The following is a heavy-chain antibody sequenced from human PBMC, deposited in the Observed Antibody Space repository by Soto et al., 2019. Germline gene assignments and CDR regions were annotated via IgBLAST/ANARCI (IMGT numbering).Heavy chain of an antibody. V-gene: IGHV1-18*01. CDR3: ARTINIAAAGSSWFDP. D-gene: IGHD6-13*01. Sequence: GASVKVSCKASGYTFTSYGISWVRQSPGQGLEWMGWISAYNGNTNYAQKLQGRVTMTTDTSTSTAYMELRSLRSDDTAVYYCARTINIAAAGSSWFDPWGQGTLVTVSS. CDR1: GYTFTSYG. CDR2: ISAYNGNT. J-gene: IGHJ5*02.